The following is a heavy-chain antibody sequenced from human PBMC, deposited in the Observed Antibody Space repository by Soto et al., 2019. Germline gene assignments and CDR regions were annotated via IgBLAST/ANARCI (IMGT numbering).Heavy chain of an antibody. J-gene: IGHJ6*02. CDR3: ARTDYGGKRPYGMDV. CDR1: GGSISSSSYY. CDR2: IYYSGST. Sequence: PSGTLSLTCTVSGGSISSSSYYGGWIRQPPGKGLEWIGSIYYSGSTYYNPSLKSRVTISVDTSKNQFSLKLSSVTAADTAVYYCARTDYGGKRPYGMDVWGQGTTVTVSS. V-gene: IGHV4-39*01. D-gene: IGHD4-17*01.